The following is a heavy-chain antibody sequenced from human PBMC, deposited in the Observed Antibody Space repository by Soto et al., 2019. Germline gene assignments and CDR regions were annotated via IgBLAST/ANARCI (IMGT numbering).Heavy chain of an antibody. V-gene: IGHV4-61*01. CDR2: IYYSGST. CDR3: ARDRGYYDYVWGSYRSTYYSDY. J-gene: IGHJ4*02. CDR1: GGSVSSGSYY. Sequence: TLSLTCTISGGSVSSGSYYWSWIRQPPGKGLEWIGYIYYSGSTNYNPSLKSRVTISVDTSKNQFSLKLSSVTAADTAVYYCARDRGYYDYVWGSYRSTYYSDYWGQGTLVTVSS. D-gene: IGHD3-16*02.